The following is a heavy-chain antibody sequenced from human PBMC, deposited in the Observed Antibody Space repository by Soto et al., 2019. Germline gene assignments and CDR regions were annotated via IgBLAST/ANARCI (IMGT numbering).Heavy chain of an antibody. CDR3: ARDSGSYSNYYYGMDV. D-gene: IGHD1-26*01. Sequence: PSETLSLTCTVSGGSISSYYWSWIRQPPGKGPEWIGYIYYSGSTNYNPSLKSRVTISVDTSKNQFSLKLSSVTAADTAVYYCARDSGSYSNYYYGMDVWGQGTTVTVSS. CDR1: GGSISSYY. J-gene: IGHJ6*02. CDR2: IYYSGST. V-gene: IGHV4-59*01.